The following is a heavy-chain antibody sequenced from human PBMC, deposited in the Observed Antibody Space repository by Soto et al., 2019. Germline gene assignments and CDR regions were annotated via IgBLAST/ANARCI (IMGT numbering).Heavy chain of an antibody. D-gene: IGHD6-13*01. CDR3: ARLHTPDLAAAAY. Sequence: ASVKVSCKASGYTFTSYYMHWVRQAPGQGLEWMGIINPSGGSTSYAQKFQGRVTKTRDTSTSTIYMELSRLRSEDTAVYYCARLHTPDLAAAAYWGQGTLVTVSS. V-gene: IGHV1-46*01. J-gene: IGHJ4*02. CDR1: GYTFTSYY. CDR2: INPSGGST.